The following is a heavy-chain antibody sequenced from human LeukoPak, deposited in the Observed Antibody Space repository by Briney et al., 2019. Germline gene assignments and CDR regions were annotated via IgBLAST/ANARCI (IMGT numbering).Heavy chain of an antibody. V-gene: IGHV3-53*01. CDR3: AKISSSWSHRVPRSHRHYYYYMDV. Sequence: QAGGSLRLSCAASGFTVSSNYMNWVRQAPGKGLEWVSVIYSGGSTYYSDSVKGRFTISRDNSKNTLYLQMNSLRAEDTAVYYCAKISSSWSHRVPRSHRHYYYYMDVWGKGTTVTISS. CDR2: IYSGGST. J-gene: IGHJ6*03. CDR1: GFTVSSNY. D-gene: IGHD6-13*01.